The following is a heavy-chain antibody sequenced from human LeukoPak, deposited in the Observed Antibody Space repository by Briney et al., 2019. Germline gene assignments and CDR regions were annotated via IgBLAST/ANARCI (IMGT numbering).Heavy chain of an antibody. Sequence: ASVKVSCKVSGYTLTELSMHWVRQAPGKGLEWMGGFDPEDGETIYAQKFQGRVTMTEDTSTDTAYMVLSSLRSEDTAVYYCATATIFGVAFFDYWGQGTLATVSS. V-gene: IGHV1-24*01. CDR1: GYTLTELS. CDR3: ATATIFGVAFFDY. D-gene: IGHD3-3*01. CDR2: FDPEDGET. J-gene: IGHJ4*02.